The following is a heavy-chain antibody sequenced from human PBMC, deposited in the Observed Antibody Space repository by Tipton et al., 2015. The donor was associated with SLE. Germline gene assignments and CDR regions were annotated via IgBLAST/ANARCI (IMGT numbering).Heavy chain of an antibody. D-gene: IGHD2-2*01. CDR3: ARDSPYCRNTRCFAFET. V-gene: IGHV3-11*04. J-gene: IGHJ4*02. CDR1: GITVTDYY. Sequence: GSLRLSCAASGITVTDYYMSWFRRVPGKGLEWLSYIESSTGAIYYADSLMGRFTVSRDNAQNSLHLQMSSLRAEDTAVYYCARDSPYCRNTRCFAFETWGQGTLVTVSP. CDR2: IESSTGAI.